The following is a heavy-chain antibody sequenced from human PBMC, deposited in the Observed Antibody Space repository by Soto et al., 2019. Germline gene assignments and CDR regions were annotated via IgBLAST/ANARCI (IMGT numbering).Heavy chain of an antibody. CDR2: IIPILGIA. J-gene: IGHJ3*02. Sequence: QVQLVQSGAEVKKPGSSVKVSCKASGGTFSSYTISWVRQAPGQGLEWMGRIIPILGIANYAQKFQGRVTITAHKSTSTAHMELSSLGSEDTAVYYWARALSSTSPDAFDIWGQGTMVTVSS. CDR1: GGTFSSYT. CDR3: ARALSSTSPDAFDI. D-gene: IGHD2-2*01. V-gene: IGHV1-69*02.